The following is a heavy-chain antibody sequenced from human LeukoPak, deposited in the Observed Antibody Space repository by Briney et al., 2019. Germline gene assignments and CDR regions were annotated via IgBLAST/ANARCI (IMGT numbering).Heavy chain of an antibody. Sequence: SETLSLTCAVYGGPFRDYSWSWIRQSPGKGLEWIGEINQFGSTKDNPSLKSRVTLSVDTSKNQFSLKLSSVTAADTAVYYCARPRGCGSSRCNNFDYWGQGTLVTVSS. CDR2: INQFGST. D-gene: IGHD2-2*01. J-gene: IGHJ4*02. V-gene: IGHV4-34*01. CDR3: ARPRGCGSSRCNNFDY. CDR1: GGPFRDYS.